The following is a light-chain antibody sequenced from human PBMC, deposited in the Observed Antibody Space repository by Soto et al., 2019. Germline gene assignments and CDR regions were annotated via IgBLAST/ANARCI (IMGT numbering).Light chain of an antibody. Sequence: EIVLTQSPGTLSLSPGERATLSCRASQSVSSSYLAWYQQKPGQAPSLLIYGASSRATGIPDRFSGSGSGTDFTLTISRLAPEDFAVYYGQQYDSSPVTFGQGTKVEIK. V-gene: IGKV3-20*01. CDR1: QSVSSSY. CDR2: GAS. J-gene: IGKJ1*01. CDR3: QQYDSSPVT.